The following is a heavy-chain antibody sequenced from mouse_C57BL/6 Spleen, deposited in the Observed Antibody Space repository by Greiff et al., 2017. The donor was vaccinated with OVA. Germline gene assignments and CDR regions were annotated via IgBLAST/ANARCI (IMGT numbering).Heavy chain of an antibody. CDR2: INPNNGGT. Sequence: QLKQSGPELVKPGASVKISCKASGYTFTDYYMNWVKQSHGKSLEWIGDINPNNGGTSYNQKFKGKATLTVDKSSSTAYMELRSLTSEDSAVYYCASITTVVAPFDYWGQGTTLTVSS. CDR3: ASITTVVAPFDY. V-gene: IGHV1-26*01. D-gene: IGHD1-1*01. J-gene: IGHJ2*01. CDR1: GYTFTDYY.